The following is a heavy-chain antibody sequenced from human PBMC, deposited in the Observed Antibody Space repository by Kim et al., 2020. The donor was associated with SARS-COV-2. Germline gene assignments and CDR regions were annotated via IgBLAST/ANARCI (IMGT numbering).Heavy chain of an antibody. CDR2: IIPIFGTA. CDR3: ARGGYWYGGSWYSDLGHYYYGMDV. D-gene: IGHD2-15*01. V-gene: IGHV1-69*13. J-gene: IGHJ6*02. CDR1: GGTFSSYA. Sequence: SVKVSCKASGGTFSSYAISWVRQAPGQGLEWMGGIIPIFGTANYAQKFQGRVTITADESTSTAYMELSSLRSEDTAVYYCARGGYWYGGSWYSDLGHYYYGMDVWGQGTTVTVSS.